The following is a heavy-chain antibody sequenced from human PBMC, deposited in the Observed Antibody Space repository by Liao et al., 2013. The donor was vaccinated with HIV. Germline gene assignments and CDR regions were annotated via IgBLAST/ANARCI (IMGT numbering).Heavy chain of an antibody. J-gene: IGHJ6*03. Sequence: QVHLQESGPGLLKPSQTLSLNCSVSGGSIGGGDYYWTWIRQSPGKGLEFIGYIFYSGRTYYIPSLKGRLTISVDMSKNQFSLKLSSVTAADTAVYHCARGPYYYYYMDVWGKGTTVTVSS. CDR1: GGSIGGGDYY. CDR3: ARGPYYYYYMDV. CDR2: IFYSGRT. V-gene: IGHV4-30-4*01.